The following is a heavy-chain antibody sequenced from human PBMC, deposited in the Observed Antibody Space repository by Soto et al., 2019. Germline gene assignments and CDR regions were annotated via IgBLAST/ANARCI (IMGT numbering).Heavy chain of an antibody. CDR1: GFTFSRYA. D-gene: IGHD3-16*01. J-gene: IGHJ5*02. CDR2: ISNDGRKE. V-gene: IGHV3-30*04. Sequence: GGSLRLSCAASGFTFSRYAMHWVRQAPGKGLEWVAVISNDGRKEYYTDSVRGRFTISRDNSKNTLYLQMNSLRSEDTAVYYCARDDFLGYLGPWGQGTLVTVSS. CDR3: ARDDFLGYLGP.